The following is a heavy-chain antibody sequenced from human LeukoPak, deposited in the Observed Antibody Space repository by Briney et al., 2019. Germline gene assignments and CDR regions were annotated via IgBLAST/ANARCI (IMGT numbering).Heavy chain of an antibody. CDR1: GFTFSSYS. D-gene: IGHD3-3*01. CDR2: ISSSSSYI. Sequence: KSGGSLRLSCAASGFTFSSYSMSWVRQAPGKGLEWVSSISSSSSYIYYADSVKGRFTISRDNAKNSLYLQMNSLRAEDTAVYYCATSLIYDFWSGYLTHVDYWGQGTLVTVSS. CDR3: ATSLIYDFWSGYLTHVDY. V-gene: IGHV3-21*01. J-gene: IGHJ4*02.